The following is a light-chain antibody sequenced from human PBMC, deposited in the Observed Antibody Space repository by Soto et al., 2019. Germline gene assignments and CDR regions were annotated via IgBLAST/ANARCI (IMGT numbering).Light chain of an antibody. CDR1: RGISSY. J-gene: IGKJ2*01. V-gene: IGKV1-39*01. Sequence: DIQLTQSPSFLSASVGDRVTITCRASRGISSYLAWYQQKPGKAPKLLIYTASSLQSGVPSRFSGSGSGTDFTLTISSLQPEDFATYYCQQSYSIPTFGRGTKVDIK. CDR2: TAS. CDR3: QQSYSIPT.